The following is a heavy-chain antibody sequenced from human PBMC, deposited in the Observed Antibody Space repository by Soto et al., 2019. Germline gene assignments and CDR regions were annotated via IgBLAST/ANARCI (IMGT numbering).Heavy chain of an antibody. CDR1: GFTFSSYS. J-gene: IGHJ6*02. V-gene: IGHV3-21*01. CDR2: ISTSSIYI. Sequence: EVPLVESGGGLVKPGGSLRLSCAASGFTFSSYSMNWVRQAPGKGLEWVSSISTSSIYIYYADSVKGRLTISRDNAKNSLYLQMNSLRAEDTAVYYCANHEAADTFSDYYGMNVWGQGTTVTVSS. CDR3: ANHEAADTFSDYYGMNV. D-gene: IGHD6-13*01.